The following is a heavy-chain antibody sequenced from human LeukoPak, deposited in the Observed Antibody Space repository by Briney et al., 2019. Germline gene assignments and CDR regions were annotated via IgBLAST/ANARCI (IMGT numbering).Heavy chain of an antibody. CDR3: ARGPYSTPLDY. Sequence: PGGSLGLSCAASGFTFSSYAMHWVRQAPGKGLEYVSAISSNGGSTYYANSVKGRFTISRDNSKNTLYLQMGSLRAEDMAVYYCARGPYSTPLDYWGQGTLVTVSS. CDR1: GFTFSSYA. V-gene: IGHV3-64*01. CDR2: ISSNGGST. D-gene: IGHD4-11*01. J-gene: IGHJ4*02.